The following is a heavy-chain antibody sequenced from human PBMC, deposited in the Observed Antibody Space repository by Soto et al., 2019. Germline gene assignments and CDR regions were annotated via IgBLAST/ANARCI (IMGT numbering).Heavy chain of an antibody. J-gene: IGHJ4*02. Sequence: EVQLVESGGGLVQPGGSLRLSCAASGFTLSDHYVDWVRQAPGKGLEWVARIRNKANSYSTEYAASAKGRFNISRDDSKNLGYLQMSSLKTEDTAVYYCARIRLGSYVLKYFDYWGQGTLVTVSS. CDR2: IRNKANSYST. CDR3: ARIRLGSYVLKYFDY. CDR1: GFTLSDHY. V-gene: IGHV3-72*01. D-gene: IGHD1-26*01.